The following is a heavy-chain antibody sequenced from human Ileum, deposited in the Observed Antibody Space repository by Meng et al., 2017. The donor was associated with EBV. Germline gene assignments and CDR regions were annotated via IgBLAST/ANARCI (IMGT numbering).Heavy chain of an antibody. J-gene: IGHJ4*02. CDR1: GGSISSRNW. Sequence: GPGLVKPSGTSSPSCAVSGGSISSRNWWSWVRQPPGKGLEWIGEIYHSGSTNYNPSLKSRVTMSVDKSKNQFSLNLSSVTAADTAVYYCARVGQWLPIDYWGQGTLATVSS. CDR2: IYHSGST. CDR3: ARVGQWLPIDY. V-gene: IGHV4-4*02. D-gene: IGHD6-19*01.